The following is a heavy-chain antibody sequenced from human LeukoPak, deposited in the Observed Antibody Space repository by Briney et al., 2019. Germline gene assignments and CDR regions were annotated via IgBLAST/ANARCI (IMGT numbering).Heavy chain of an antibody. CDR2: IYYSGST. CDR3: ARGLGYCSSTSCPDAFDI. D-gene: IGHD2-2*01. J-gene: IGHJ3*02. Sequence: SETLSLTCTVSGGSISSSSYYWGWIRQPPGKGLEWIGSIYYSGSTHYNPSLKSRVTISVDTSKNQFSLKLSSVTAADTAVYYCARGLGYCSSTSCPDAFDIWGQGTMVTVSS. V-gene: IGHV4-39*07. CDR1: GGSISSSSYY.